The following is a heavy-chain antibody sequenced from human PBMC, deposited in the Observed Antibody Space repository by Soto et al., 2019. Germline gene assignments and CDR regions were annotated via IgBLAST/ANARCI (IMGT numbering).Heavy chain of an antibody. V-gene: IGHV4-61*08. Sequence: PSETLSLTCAVSGGSISGGGYYWSWIRQPPGKGLEWIGYTYYSGSTNYNPSLKSRVTISVDTSKNQFSLKLSSVTAADTAVYYCARVYAYYFDYWGQGTLVTVS. D-gene: IGHD2-8*01. CDR1: GGSISGGGYY. CDR3: ARVYAYYFDY. J-gene: IGHJ4*02. CDR2: TYYSGST.